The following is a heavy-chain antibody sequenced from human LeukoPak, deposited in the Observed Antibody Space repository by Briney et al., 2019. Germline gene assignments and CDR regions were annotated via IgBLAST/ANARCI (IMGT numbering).Heavy chain of an antibody. Sequence: PGGSLRLSCAASGFIFSAYEMNWVRQAPGKGLEWVSYISSSGSTIYYADSVKGRFTISRDNAKKSLYLQMNSLRAEDTAVYYCARAYSSGWSYWGQGTLVTVSS. CDR2: ISSSGSTI. J-gene: IGHJ4*02. D-gene: IGHD6-19*01. V-gene: IGHV3-48*03. CDR1: GFIFSAYE. CDR3: ARAYSSGWSY.